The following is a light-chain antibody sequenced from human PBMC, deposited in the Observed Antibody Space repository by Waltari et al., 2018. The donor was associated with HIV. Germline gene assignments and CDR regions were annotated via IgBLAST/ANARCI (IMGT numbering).Light chain of an antibody. CDR1: QSVLYSSNNKNY. V-gene: IGKV4-1*01. Sequence: DIVMTQSPDSLVVSLGERATNNCKPSQSVLYSSNNKNYLAWYQQKLGQPPKLLIYWASTRESGVPDRFSGSGSGTDFTLTISSLQAEDVAVYYCQQYYSTPLTFGQGTKVEIK. J-gene: IGKJ1*01. CDR2: WAS. CDR3: QQYYSTPLT.